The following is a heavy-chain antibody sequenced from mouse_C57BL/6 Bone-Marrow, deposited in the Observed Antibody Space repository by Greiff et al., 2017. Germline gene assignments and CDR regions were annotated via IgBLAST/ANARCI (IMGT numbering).Heavy chain of an antibody. J-gene: IGHJ1*03. CDR1: GYTFTSYW. V-gene: IGHV1-52*01. CDR3: ARKGSSYDYWYCDV. CDR2: IDPSDSET. Sequence: QVQLQQPGAELVRPGSSVQLSCKASGYTFTSYWMHLVKQRPIQGLEWIGNIDPSDSETHYNQKFKDKATLTVDKSSSTAYMQLSSLTSEDSAVYYCARKGSSYDYWYCDVWGTGTTGTVSS. D-gene: IGHD1-1*01.